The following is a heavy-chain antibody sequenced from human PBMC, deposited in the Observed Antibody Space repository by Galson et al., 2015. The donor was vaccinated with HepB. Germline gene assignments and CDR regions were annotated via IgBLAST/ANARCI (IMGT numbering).Heavy chain of an antibody. J-gene: IGHJ4*02. CDR2: TSAYNGNK. V-gene: IGHV1-18*03. D-gene: IGHD3-10*01. CDR1: GYSFISYG. CDR3: ARGGSDNYYIDD. Sequence: SVKVSCKGYGYSFISYGISWVRQAPGQGLEWMGWTSAYNGNKQYALKFQGRVTMTTDTSTSTAYMELRNLRSDDMAIYYCARGGSDNYYIDDWGQGTLVTVTS.